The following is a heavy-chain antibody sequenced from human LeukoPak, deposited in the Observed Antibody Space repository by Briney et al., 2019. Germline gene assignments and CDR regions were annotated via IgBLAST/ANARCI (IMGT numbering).Heavy chain of an antibody. J-gene: IGHJ4*02. CDR3: AKLKWELSSVSDY. CDR2: ITIGDDST. Sequence: GGSLRLSCAASGFTFSNYAMSWVRQAPGKGLEWVSDITIGDDSTYYADSVKGRFTISRDNSKNTLHLQMNSLRAEDTAVYYCAKLKWELSSVSDYWGQGTLVTVSS. V-gene: IGHV3-23*01. D-gene: IGHD1-26*01. CDR1: GFTFSNYA.